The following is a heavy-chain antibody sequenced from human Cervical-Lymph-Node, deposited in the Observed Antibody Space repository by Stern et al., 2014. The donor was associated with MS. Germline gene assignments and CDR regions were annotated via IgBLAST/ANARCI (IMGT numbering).Heavy chain of an antibody. J-gene: IGHJ6*02. CDR1: GYTFTNYA. CDR3: ARVLRPYGMDV. D-gene: IGHD3-10*01. V-gene: IGHV7-4-1*02. CDR2: INTNTGNP. Sequence: QMQLVQSGSELKTPGASVRVSCKASGYTFTNYAINWVRQAPGQGLEWMGWINTNTGNPTYAQGFTGRFVFSLDTSVSTAYLQISSLKAEDTAMYYCARVLRPYGMDVWGQGTTVTVSS.